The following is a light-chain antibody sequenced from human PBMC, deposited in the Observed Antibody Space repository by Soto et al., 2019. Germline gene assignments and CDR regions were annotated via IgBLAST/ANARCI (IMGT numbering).Light chain of an antibody. V-gene: IGLV2-14*03. J-gene: IGLJ2*01. CDR1: SSDVGGYNF. Sequence: QSALTQPASVSGSPGQSITISCTGTSSDVGGYNFVSWYQQHPGKAPKLMLYNVYDRPSGISHRFSGSRSGNTASLTISGLQAEDEAHYYCNSYTSSSTLVFGGVTQLTVL. CDR2: NVY. CDR3: NSYTSSSTLV.